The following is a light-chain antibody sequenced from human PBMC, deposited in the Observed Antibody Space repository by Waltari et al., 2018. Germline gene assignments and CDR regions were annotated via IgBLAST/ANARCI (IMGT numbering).Light chain of an antibody. CDR1: QSVSST. Sequence: IVMTQSPATLSVSPGERATLPCRASQSVSSTLAWYQQKPGQPPRLLIYGASTRATATPARFSGSGSGTEFTLAISSLQSEDFAVYYCQQYYEWPLTFGGGTKVEIK. V-gene: IGKV3D-15*01. J-gene: IGKJ4*01. CDR3: QQYYEWPLT. CDR2: GAS.